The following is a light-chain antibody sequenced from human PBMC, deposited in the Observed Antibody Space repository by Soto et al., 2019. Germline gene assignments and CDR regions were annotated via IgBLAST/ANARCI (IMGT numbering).Light chain of an antibody. J-gene: IGLJ2*01. V-gene: IGLV2-14*03. CDR3: SSYGASSTL. CDR2: DVS. Sequence: QSALTQPASVSGSPGQSITISCTGGTSDIGGYNYVSWYQQHPGKAPKLLIYDVSYRPSGISDRFSGSKSGNTASLTISGLQPEDEADYYCSSYGASSTLFGGGTKLTVL. CDR1: TSDIGGYNY.